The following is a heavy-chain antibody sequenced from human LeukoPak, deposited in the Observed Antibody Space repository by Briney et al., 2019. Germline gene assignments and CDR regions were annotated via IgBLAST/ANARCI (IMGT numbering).Heavy chain of an antibody. CDR1: GYTFTSYG. D-gene: IGHD3-22*01. CDR2: ISAYNGNT. Sequence: ASVKVSCKASGYTFTSYGISWVRQAPGQGLEWMGWISAYNGNTNYAQKLQGRVTMTRDTSISTAYMELSRLRSDDTAVYYCARDHDMAEDYWGQGTLVTVSS. J-gene: IGHJ4*02. V-gene: IGHV1-18*01. CDR3: ARDHDMAEDY.